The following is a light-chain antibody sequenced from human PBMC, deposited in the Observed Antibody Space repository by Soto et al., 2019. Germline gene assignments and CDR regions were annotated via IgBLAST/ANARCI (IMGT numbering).Light chain of an antibody. Sequence: DIQMTQSPSSLSASVGDRVTITCRASQNISNYLNWYQQKPGDAPKLLIYAASTLQGAVPSRFSGSGYGTDFTLTISSLQPEDFATYHCQQGHSTPYTFGQGTRLEI. CDR2: AAS. CDR1: QNISNY. J-gene: IGKJ2*01. CDR3: QQGHSTPYT. V-gene: IGKV1-39*01.